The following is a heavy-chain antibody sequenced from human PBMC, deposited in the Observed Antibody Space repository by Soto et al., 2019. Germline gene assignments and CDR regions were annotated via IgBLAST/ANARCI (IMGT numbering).Heavy chain of an antibody. CDR1: GDSISSSRYY. CDR3: ATEETGPFGGAQVY. Sequence: QLQLQESGPGLVKPSETLSLTCTVSGDSISSSRYYWGWIRQPPGKGLEWIGSGYYSGSTFYNPSLKSRVTISVDTSKNQFSLKVNSVTAADTAVYYCATEETGPFGGAQVYWGQGFLVTVSS. CDR2: GYYSGST. D-gene: IGHD3-16*01. J-gene: IGHJ4*02. V-gene: IGHV4-39*01.